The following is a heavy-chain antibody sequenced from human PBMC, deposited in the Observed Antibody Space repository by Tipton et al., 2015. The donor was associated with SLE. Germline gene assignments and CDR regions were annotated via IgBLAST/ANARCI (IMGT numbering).Heavy chain of an antibody. J-gene: IGHJ3*02. D-gene: IGHD6-19*01. CDR3: AKDVAVAGTDNAFDI. V-gene: IGHV3-21*04. Sequence: SLRLSCAASGFTFSSYSMNWVRQAPGKGLEWVSSISSSSSYIYYADSVKGRFTISRDNSKNTLFLQMNTLRAEDTAVYYCAKDVAVAGTDNAFDIWGQGTMVTVSS. CDR2: ISSSSSYI. CDR1: GFTFSSYS.